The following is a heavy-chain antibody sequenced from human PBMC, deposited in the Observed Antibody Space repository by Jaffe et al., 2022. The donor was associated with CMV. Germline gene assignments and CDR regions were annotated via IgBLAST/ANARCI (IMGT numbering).Heavy chain of an antibody. CDR3: ARGVIFGASYYYYMDV. J-gene: IGHJ6*03. Sequence: QVQLQESGPGLVKPSETLSLTCTVSGGSISSYYWSWIRQPPGKGLEWIGYIYYSGSTNYNPSLKSRVTISVDTSKNQFSLKLSSVTAADTAVYYCARGVIFGASYYYYMDVWGKGTTVTVSS. CDR2: IYYSGST. CDR1: GGSISSYY. D-gene: IGHD3-3*01. V-gene: IGHV4-59*01.